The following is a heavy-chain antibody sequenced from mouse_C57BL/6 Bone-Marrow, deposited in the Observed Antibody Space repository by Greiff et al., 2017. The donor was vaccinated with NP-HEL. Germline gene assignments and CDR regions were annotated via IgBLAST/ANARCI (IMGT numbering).Heavy chain of an antibody. Sequence: EVQVVESGGGLVKPGGSLKLSCAASGFTFSSYAMSWVRQTPEKRLEWVATISDGGSYTYYPDNVKGRFTISRDNAKNNLYLQLSHLKSEDTAMYYCARSPVVATEGYFDVWGTGTTVTVSS. CDR3: ARSPVVATEGYFDV. J-gene: IGHJ1*03. CDR2: ISDGGSYT. CDR1: GFTFSSYA. V-gene: IGHV5-4*01. D-gene: IGHD1-1*01.